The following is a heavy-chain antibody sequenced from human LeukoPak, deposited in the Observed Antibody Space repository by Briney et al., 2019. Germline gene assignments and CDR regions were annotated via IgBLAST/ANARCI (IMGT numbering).Heavy chain of an antibody. CDR2: INWNGGST. CDR3: ARGIAAAGGVAYYYYYYMDV. D-gene: IGHD6-13*01. Sequence: GGSLRLSCAASGFTFDDYGMSWVRQAPGKGLEWVSGINWNGGSTGYADSVKGRFTIFRDNAKNSLYLQMNSLRAEDTALYYCARGIAAAGGVAYYYYYYMDVWGKGTTVTVSS. CDR1: GFTFDDYG. V-gene: IGHV3-20*04. J-gene: IGHJ6*03.